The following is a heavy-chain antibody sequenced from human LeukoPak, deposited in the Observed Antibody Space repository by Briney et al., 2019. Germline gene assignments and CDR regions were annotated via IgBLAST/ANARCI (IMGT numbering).Heavy chain of an antibody. J-gene: IGHJ3*02. CDR3: AKSYSSSWYGAFDI. V-gene: IGHV3-30*18. Sequence: PGGSLRLSCAASGFTFSSYGMHWVRQAPGKGLEWVAVISYDGSNKYYADSVMGRFTISRDNSKNTLYLQMNSLRAEDTAVYYCAKSYSSSWYGAFDIWGQGTMVTVSS. D-gene: IGHD6-13*01. CDR2: ISYDGSNK. CDR1: GFTFSSYG.